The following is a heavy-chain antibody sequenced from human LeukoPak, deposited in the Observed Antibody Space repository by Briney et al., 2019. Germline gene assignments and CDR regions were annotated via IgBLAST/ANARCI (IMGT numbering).Heavy chain of an antibody. CDR3: AHGSMYQLDY. CDR1: GFTFSSYA. J-gene: IGHJ4*02. CDR2: ISYDGSNK. D-gene: IGHD2-2*01. V-gene: IGHV3-30*04. Sequence: GGSLRLSCAASGFTFSSYAMHWVRQAPGKGLEWVAVISYDGSNKYYADSVKGRFTISRDNSKNTLYLQMNSLRAEDTAVYYCAHGSMYQLDYWGQGTLVTVSS.